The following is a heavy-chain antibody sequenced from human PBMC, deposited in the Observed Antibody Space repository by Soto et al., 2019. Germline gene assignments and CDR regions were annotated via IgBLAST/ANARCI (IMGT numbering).Heavy chain of an antibody. CDR1: GFTFSSYW. J-gene: IGHJ4*02. V-gene: IGHV3-74*01. CDR3: ARDPGQWLKTEWFDY. Sequence: GGSLRLSCAASGFTFSSYWMHWVRQAPGKGLVWVSRINSDGSSTSYADSVKGRFTISRDNAKNTLYLQMNSLRAEDTAVYYCARDPGQWLKTEWFDYWGQGTLVTVSS. D-gene: IGHD6-19*01. CDR2: INSDGSST.